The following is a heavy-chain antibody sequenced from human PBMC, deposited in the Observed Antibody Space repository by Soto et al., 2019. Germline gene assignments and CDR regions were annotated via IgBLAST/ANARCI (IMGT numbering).Heavy chain of an antibody. V-gene: IGHV3-48*02. CDR2: ISSISSTI. D-gene: IGHD4-17*01. CDR1: GFTFSSYS. J-gene: IGHJ4*02. Sequence: EVQLVESGGALVQPGGSLRLSCAASGFTFSSYSMNWVRQAPGKGLEWISYISSISSTIYYADSVKGRFTISRDNAKNSLYLQMNSLRDEDTAVYYCATLPMPTVVTLPDYWGQGTVVTVTS. CDR3: ATLPMPTVVTLPDY.